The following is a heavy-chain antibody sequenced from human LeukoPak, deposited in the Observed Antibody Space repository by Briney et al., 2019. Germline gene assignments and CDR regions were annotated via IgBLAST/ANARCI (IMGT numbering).Heavy chain of an antibody. CDR1: GGSISSSNW. CDR2: IYHSGST. V-gene: IGHV4-4*02. D-gene: IGHD4-17*01. CDR3: ARGNDYGDYGLDY. Sequence: SGTLSLTCAVSGGSISSSNWWSWVRQPPGKGLEWIGEIYHSGSTNYNPSLKSRVTISVDKSKNQFSLKLSSMTAADTAVYYCARGNDYGDYGLDYWGQGTPVTVSS. J-gene: IGHJ4*02.